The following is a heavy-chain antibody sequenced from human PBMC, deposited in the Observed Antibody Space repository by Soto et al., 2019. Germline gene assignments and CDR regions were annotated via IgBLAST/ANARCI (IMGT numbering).Heavy chain of an antibody. CDR1: GSSLSNSEVG. CDR3: AHSRTDFWSGYYTDWFGP. CDR2: IYWDDDK. D-gene: IGHD3-3*01. J-gene: IGHJ5*02. Sequence: FRAAPVTPTHRLTIACTFSGSSLSNSEVGVGWIRQPPGKALEWLALIYWDDDKRYSPSLKSRLTITKDTSKNQVVLTMTNMDPVDTATYYCAHSRTDFWSGYYTDWFGPCGQGTLVTVPS. V-gene: IGHV2-5*02.